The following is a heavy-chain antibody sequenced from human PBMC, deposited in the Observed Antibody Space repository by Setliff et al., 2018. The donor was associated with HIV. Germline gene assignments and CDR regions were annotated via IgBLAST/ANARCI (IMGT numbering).Heavy chain of an antibody. Sequence: PGGSLRLFCAASGFIFSDYEMNWVRQAPGKGLEWVSYISSSGRNIYYADSVKGRFTVSRDNGKNSVYLQMNSLRAEDSAVYFCARVDWNHFFYYMDVWGRGTTVTVSS. D-gene: IGHD1-1*01. CDR3: ARVDWNHFFYYMDV. CDR1: GFIFSDYE. V-gene: IGHV3-48*03. J-gene: IGHJ6*03. CDR2: ISSSGRNI.